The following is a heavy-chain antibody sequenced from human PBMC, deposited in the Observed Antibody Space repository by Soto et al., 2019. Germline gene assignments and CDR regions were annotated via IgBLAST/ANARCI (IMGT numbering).Heavy chain of an antibody. Sequence: SGPTLVNPTQTLTLTCTFSGFSLSSTRMAVGWIRQPPGKALEWLALIYWDDDKRYSPSLKSRLTITKDTSKNQVVLTMTNMDPVDTATYYCAHSLIPNWGSRGAFDYWGQGTLVTVSS. CDR1: GFSLSSTRMA. D-gene: IGHD7-27*01. J-gene: IGHJ4*02. CDR2: IYWDDDK. CDR3: AHSLIPNWGSRGAFDY. V-gene: IGHV2-5*02.